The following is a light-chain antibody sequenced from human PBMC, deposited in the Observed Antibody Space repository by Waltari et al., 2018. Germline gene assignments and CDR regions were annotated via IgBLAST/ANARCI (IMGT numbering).Light chain of an antibody. CDR2: DVF. CDR3: NSYTGSSSWV. V-gene: IGLV2-14*01. Sequence: QSALTQPASVSGSPGQSITISCPGTSSDVGFYNYVFWYQQHPGKAPKLIIYDVFERPSGFSNRFSVSKSGNTASLTISGLLAEDEADYYCNSYTGSSSWVFGGGTKLTVL. J-gene: IGLJ3*02. CDR1: SSDVGFYNY.